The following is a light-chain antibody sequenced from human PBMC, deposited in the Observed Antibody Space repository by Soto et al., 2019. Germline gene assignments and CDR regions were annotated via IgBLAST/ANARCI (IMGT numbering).Light chain of an antibody. CDR1: QSISSY. CDR3: KQIYSTRGT. CDR2: AAS. V-gene: IGKV1-39*01. J-gene: IGKJ1*01. Sequence: DIQMTLSPSSLSASVGDRVTITCRASQSISSYLNWYQQKPGKAPKLLIYAASSLQSGVPSRFSGSGSGTDFTLTISILKPEDFATYYFKQIYSTRGTLDQGTKGEI.